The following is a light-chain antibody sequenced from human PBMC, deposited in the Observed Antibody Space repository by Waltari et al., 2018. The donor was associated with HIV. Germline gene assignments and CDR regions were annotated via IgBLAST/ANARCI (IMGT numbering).Light chain of an antibody. Sequence: QSALTQPASVSGSPGQSVIISCPGSTSDIAYYNYVSWYQQQSGKAPKALIYEVTNRASVISSRFSGSKSGNAAYLTISGLQTGDEGDYFCSSYTKSGIVVFGGGTTVIVL. CDR3: SSYTKSGIVV. CDR1: TSDIAYYNY. V-gene: IGLV2-14*01. J-gene: IGLJ2*01. CDR2: EVT.